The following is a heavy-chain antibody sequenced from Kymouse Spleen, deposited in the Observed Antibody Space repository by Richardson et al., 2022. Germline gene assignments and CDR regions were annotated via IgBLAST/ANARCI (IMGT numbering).Heavy chain of an antibody. J-gene: IGHJ6*02. CDR3: AREGAVAASYYYYYGMDV. CDR1: GFTFSSYG. D-gene: IGHD6-19*01. Sequence: QVQLVESGGGVVQPGRSLRLSCAASGFTFSSYGMHWVRQAPGKGLEWVAVIWYDGSNKYYADSVKGRFTISRDNSKNTLYLQMNSLRAEDTAVYYCAREGAVAASYYYYYGMDVWGQGTTVTVSS. V-gene: IGHV3-33*01. CDR2: IWYDGSNK.